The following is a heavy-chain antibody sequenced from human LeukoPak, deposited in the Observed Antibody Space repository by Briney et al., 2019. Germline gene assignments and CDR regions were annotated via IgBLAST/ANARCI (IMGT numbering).Heavy chain of an antibody. CDR3: SAGATTYCGEDCYPSFFFYHGIDV. CDR2: IVVDGGNT. V-gene: IGHV1-58*01. D-gene: IGHD2-21*02. CDR1: GFTFTTFA. J-gene: IGHJ6*02. Sequence: SVKVSCKASGFTFTTFAVQWVRQARGQRLEWIGWIVVDGGNTHYAQKFQGRVDIITDRSTNTVFMELRSLRSDDTAVYYCSAGATTYCGEDCYPSFFFYHGIDVWGQGTTVTVSS.